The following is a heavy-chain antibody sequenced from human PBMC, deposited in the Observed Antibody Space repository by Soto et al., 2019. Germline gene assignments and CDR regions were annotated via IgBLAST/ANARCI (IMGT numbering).Heavy chain of an antibody. V-gene: IGHV4-39*01. D-gene: IGHD1-1*01. CDR1: GGSISSSSYY. J-gene: IGHJ4*02. CDR3: ARHRPLEDLYYFDY. CDR2: IYYSGST. Sequence: TSETLSLTCTVAGGSISSSSYYWGWIRKPPGKGLEWIGSIYYSGSTYYNPSLKSRVTISVDTSKNQFSLKLSSVTAADTAVYYCARHRPLEDLYYFDYWGQGTLVNVSS.